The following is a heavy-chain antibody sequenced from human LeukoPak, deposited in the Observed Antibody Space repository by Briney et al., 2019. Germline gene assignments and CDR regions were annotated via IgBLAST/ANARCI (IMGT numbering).Heavy chain of an antibody. J-gene: IGHJ4*02. D-gene: IGHD3-9*01. V-gene: IGHV1-2*02. CDR3: ARTDRYFDWLLSEDMYYFDY. CDR1: GYTFTGYY. Sequence: GASVKVSCKASGYTFTGYYMHWVRQAPGQGLEWMGWINPNSGGTNYAQKFQGRVTMTRDTSISTAYMELSRLRSDDTAVYYCARTDRYFDWLLSEDMYYFDYWGQGTLVTVSS. CDR2: INPNSGGT.